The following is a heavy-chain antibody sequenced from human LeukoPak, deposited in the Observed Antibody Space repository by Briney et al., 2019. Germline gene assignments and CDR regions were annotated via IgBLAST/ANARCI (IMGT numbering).Heavy chain of an antibody. CDR2: ISNDGSHK. J-gene: IGHJ3*02. CDR3: AREWSQYSSTWKGAFDI. V-gene: IGHV3-30-3*01. D-gene: IGHD6-13*01. CDR1: GFIISGYA. Sequence: GRSLRLSCAASGFIISGYAMHWVRQAPGKGLEWVALISNDGSHKNYADSVNGRLTISRDNSNNLLYLRMNSLTTEDTAVYYCAREWSQYSSTWKGAFDIRGQGTMVTVSS.